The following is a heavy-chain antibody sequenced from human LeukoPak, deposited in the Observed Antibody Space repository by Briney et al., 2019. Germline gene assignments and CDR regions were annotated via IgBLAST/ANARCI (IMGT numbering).Heavy chain of an antibody. D-gene: IGHD2-8*01. CDR3: ASNGGVSRMPFDY. Sequence: EASVKVSCTASGYTFTSYYMHWVRQATGQGLEWMGIINPSGGSTSYAQKFQGRVTMTRDTSTSTVYMELSSLRSEDTAVYYCASNGGVSRMPFDYWGQGTLVTVSS. CDR2: INPSGGST. CDR1: GYTFTSYY. J-gene: IGHJ4*02. V-gene: IGHV1-46*01.